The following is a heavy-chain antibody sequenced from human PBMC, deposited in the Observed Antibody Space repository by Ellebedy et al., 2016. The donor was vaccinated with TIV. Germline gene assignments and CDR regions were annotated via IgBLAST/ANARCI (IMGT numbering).Heavy chain of an antibody. CDR1: GFIVSSNF. Sequence: GGSLRLSCAASGFIVSSNFVAWVRQAPGKGLEWVSVIYRGGNTDYAASMRGRFTIPRDNSKNTVYLQMNSLRAEDKAVYYCARAVTDYPNTFENWGQGTLVIVSA. CDR2: IYRGGNT. V-gene: IGHV3-53*01. CDR3: ARAVTDYPNTFEN. J-gene: IGHJ4*02. D-gene: IGHD4-11*01.